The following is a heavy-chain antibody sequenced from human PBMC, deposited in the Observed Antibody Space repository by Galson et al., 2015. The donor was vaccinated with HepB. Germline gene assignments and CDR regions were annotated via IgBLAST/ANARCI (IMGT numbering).Heavy chain of an antibody. CDR2: FDPEDGET. CDR3: ATVSVVRGVTLWYFDY. Sequence: SVKVSCKVSGYTLTELSMHWVRQAPGKGLEWMGGFDPEDGETIYAQKFQGRVTMTEDASTDTAYMELSSLRSEDTAVYYCATVSVVRGVTLWYFDYWGQGTLVTVSS. CDR1: GYTLTELS. D-gene: IGHD3-10*01. J-gene: IGHJ4*02. V-gene: IGHV1-24*01.